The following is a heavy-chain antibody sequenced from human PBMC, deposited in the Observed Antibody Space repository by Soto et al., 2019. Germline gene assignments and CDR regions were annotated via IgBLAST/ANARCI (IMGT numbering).Heavy chain of an antibody. CDR1: GYSFTSNW. D-gene: IGHD2-15*01. CDR3: ATPGGYCSGGSCYSDAFDI. J-gene: IGHJ3*02. V-gene: IGHV5-51*01. CDR2: IYPGDSDT. Sequence: GESLKISCKGSGYSFTSNWIGWVRQMPGKGLEWMGIIYPGDSDTRYSPSFQGQVTISADKSISTAYLQWSSLKASDTAMYYCATPGGYCSGGSCYSDAFDIWGQGTMVTVSS.